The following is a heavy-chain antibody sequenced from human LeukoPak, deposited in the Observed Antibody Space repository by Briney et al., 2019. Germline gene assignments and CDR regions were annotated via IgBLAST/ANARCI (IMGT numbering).Heavy chain of an antibody. J-gene: IGHJ6*03. V-gene: IGHV4-4*07. Sequence: SETLSLTCTVSGGSISSYYWSWIRQPAGKGLDWIGRIYSSGSTNYSPSLKSRVTMSEDTSKNQFSLKLSSVTAADTAVYYCARVVVFGVVSSDYYYYYMDVWGKGTTVTVSS. D-gene: IGHD3-3*01. CDR1: GGSISSYY. CDR2: IYSSGST. CDR3: ARVVVFGVVSSDYYYYYMDV.